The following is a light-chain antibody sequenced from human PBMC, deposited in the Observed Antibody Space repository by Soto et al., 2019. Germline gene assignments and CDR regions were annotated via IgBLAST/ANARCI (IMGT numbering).Light chain of an antibody. CDR3: QQYCSSLT. V-gene: IGKV3D-7*01. CDR2: GAS. J-gene: IGKJ4*02. Sequence: PGERVTLSCRASQSVSSSYLTWFQQKPGQAPRLLFYGASTRATSIPARFSGSGSGTDFTLTICSLQPEDFAVYSCQQYCSSLTFGEGTKVDI. CDR1: QSVSSSY.